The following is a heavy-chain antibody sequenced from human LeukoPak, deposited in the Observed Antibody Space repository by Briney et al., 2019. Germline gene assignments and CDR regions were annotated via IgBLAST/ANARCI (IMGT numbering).Heavy chain of an antibody. D-gene: IGHD2-2*01. CDR2: IYYSGST. J-gene: IGHJ5*02. CDR1: GGSISSYY. Sequence: SETLSLTCTVSGGSISSYYWSWIRQPPGKGLEWIGYIYYSGSTNYNPSLKSRVTISVDTSKNQFSLKLSSVSAADTAVYYCARHHCSSTSCYAFWFDPWGQGTLVTVSS. CDR3: ARHHCSSTSCYAFWFDP. V-gene: IGHV4-59*08.